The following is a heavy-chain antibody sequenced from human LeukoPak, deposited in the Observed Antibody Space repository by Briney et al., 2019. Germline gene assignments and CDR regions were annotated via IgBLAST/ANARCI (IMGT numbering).Heavy chain of an antibody. CDR1: GFTFSRDG. J-gene: IGHJ4*02. Sequence: VCSDRLSWASSGFTFSRDGMHWVRQAPGKGLEWVAVTWYDGSNKYYADSVKGRFTISRDNSNKTLYPAINSLRAEDTELCYCARGTKGSRDRDKMPAEYFDSWGPGTLVTVSS. CDR2: TWYDGSNK. CDR3: ARGTKGSRDRDKMPAEYFDS. V-gene: IGHV3-33*01. D-gene: IGHD5-24*01.